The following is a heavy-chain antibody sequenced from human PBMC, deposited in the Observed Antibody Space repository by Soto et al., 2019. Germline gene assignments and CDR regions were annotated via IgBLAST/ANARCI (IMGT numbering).Heavy chain of an antibody. D-gene: IGHD7-27*01. Sequence: PSETLSLTCTVSGGSINNPHWSWIRQPPGKGLEWLGYVYYNGITNYNPSLKSRVTMSVDTSKNQVSLNLTSLTAADTATYYCARANWYSEYWGQGIPVTVS. CDR1: GGSINNPH. J-gene: IGHJ4*02. CDR2: VYYNGIT. V-gene: IGHV4-59*11. CDR3: ARANWYSEY.